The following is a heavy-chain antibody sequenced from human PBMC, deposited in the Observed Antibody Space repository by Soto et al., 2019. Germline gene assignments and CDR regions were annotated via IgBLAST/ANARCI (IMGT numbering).Heavy chain of an antibody. D-gene: IGHD3-3*01. V-gene: IGHV1-69*01. CDR1: GGTFSSYA. J-gene: IGHJ4*02. CDR3: ARALRFFERLPQAY. CDR2: IIPIFGTA. Sequence: QVQLVQSGAEVKKPGSSVKVSCKASGGTFSSYAISWVRQAPGQGLEWMGGIIPIFGTANYAQKFQGRVTINADESTSSAYMGLRSLGSEDTAVYFCARALRFFERLPQAYWGQGTLVTVSS.